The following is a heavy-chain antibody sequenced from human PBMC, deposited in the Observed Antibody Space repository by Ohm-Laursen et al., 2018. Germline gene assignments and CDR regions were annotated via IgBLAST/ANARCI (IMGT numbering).Heavy chain of an antibody. CDR2: INWNGGST. D-gene: IGHD3-22*01. Sequence: SLRLSCAASGFTFDDYGMSWVRQAPGKGLEWVSGINWNGGSTGYADSVKGRFTISRDNAKNSLYLQMNSLRAEDTAVYYCARDSGITMIVVVNGPFDYWGQGTLVTVSS. CDR1: GFTFDDYG. J-gene: IGHJ4*02. CDR3: ARDSGITMIVVVNGPFDY. V-gene: IGHV3-20*04.